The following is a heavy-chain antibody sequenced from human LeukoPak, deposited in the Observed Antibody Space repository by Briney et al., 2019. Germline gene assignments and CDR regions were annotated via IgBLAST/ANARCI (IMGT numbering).Heavy chain of an antibody. V-gene: IGHV3-53*01. Sequence: GLSLRLSCAASGFTVRSTYMSWVPQAPGQGLEWVSLIYSSGSTFYADSVQGRFTISRDNSKNTLYLQMNSLRAEDTAMYYCARDSSSFPNYFDFWGQGTLVTVSS. CDR3: ARDSSSFPNYFDF. J-gene: IGHJ4*02. D-gene: IGHD3-3*02. CDR1: GFTVRSTY. CDR2: IYSSGST.